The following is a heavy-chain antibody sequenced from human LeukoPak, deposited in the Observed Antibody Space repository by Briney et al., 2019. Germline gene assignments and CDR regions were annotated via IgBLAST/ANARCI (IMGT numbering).Heavy chain of an antibody. CDR3: ARDRLGVVVVAATRYYYYYMDV. V-gene: IGHV4-61*01. J-gene: IGHJ6*03. CDR2: IYYSGGT. Sequence: PSETLSLTCTVSGGSVSSGSYYWSWIRQPPGKGLEWIGYIYYSGGTNYNPSLKSRVTISVDTSKNQFSLKLSSVTAADTAVYYCARDRLGVVVVAATRYYYYYMDVWGKGTTVTVSS. CDR1: GGSVSSGSYY. D-gene: IGHD2-15*01.